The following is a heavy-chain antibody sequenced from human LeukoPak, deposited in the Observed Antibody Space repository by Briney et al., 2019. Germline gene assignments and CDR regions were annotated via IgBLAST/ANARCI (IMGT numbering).Heavy chain of an antibody. CDR1: GLSLTTTRMC. CDR2: IDWDDDK. V-gene: IGHV2-70*11. CDR3: AWIHPGDY. D-gene: IGHD3-10*01. J-gene: IGHJ4*02. Sequence: SGPALVKPTETLTLTCTFSGLSLTTTRMCVSWIRQAPGKALEWLARIDWDDDKYSSSSLKTRLTISKDTSKSQVILTMTNMDPVDTATYYCAWIHPGDYWGQGTLVTVSP.